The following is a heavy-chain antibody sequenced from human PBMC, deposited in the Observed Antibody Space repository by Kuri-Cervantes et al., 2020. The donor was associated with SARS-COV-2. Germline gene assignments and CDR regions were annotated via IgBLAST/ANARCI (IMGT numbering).Heavy chain of an antibody. CDR1: GYTFTGYY. D-gene: IGHD4-23*01. Sequence: SVQVSCKASGYTFTGYYMHWVRQAPGQGLEWMGRINPNSGGTNYAQKFQGRVTMTRDTSISTAYMELSRLRSDDTAVYYCARDPGGLDAFDIWGQGTMVTVSS. CDR2: INPNSGGT. CDR3: ARDPGGLDAFDI. J-gene: IGHJ3*02. V-gene: IGHV1-2*06.